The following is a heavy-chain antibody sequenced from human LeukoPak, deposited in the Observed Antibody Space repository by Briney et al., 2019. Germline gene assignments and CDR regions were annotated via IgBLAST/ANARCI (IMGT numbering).Heavy chain of an antibody. CDR3: ARTAREYYYDSSGYGMDV. Sequence: ASVTVSCKASGYTFTSYGISWVRQAPGQGLEWMGWINPNSGGTNYAQKFQGRVTMTRDTSISTAYMELSRLRSDDTAVYYCARTAREYYYDSSGYGMDVWGQGTTVTVSS. V-gene: IGHV1-2*02. CDR2: INPNSGGT. D-gene: IGHD3-22*01. J-gene: IGHJ6*02. CDR1: GYTFTSYG.